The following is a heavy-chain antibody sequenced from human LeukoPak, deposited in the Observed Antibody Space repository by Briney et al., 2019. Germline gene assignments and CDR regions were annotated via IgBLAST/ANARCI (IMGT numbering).Heavy chain of an antibody. CDR3: ARDLVIYYYYYGMDV. J-gene: IGHJ6*02. CDR2: ISYDGSNK. CDR1: GFTFSSYA. D-gene: IGHD2/OR15-2a*01. V-gene: IGHV3-30-3*01. Sequence: GGSLRLSCAASGFTFSSYAMHWVRQAPGKGLEWVAVISYDGSNKYYADSVKGRFTISRDNSKNTLYLQMNSLRAEDTAVYYCARDLVIYYYYYGMDVWGQGTTVTVSS.